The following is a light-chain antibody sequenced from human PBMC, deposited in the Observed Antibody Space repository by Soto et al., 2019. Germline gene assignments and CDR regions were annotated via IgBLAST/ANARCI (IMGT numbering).Light chain of an antibody. CDR1: SSDVGGYNY. Sequence: QSALTQPASVSGSPGQSITISCTGTSSDVGGYNYVSWYQQHPGKAPKLMIYDVSNRPSGVSNRFSGSKSGNTASLTISGHQAEDEADYYCSSYTSSSTLDFGTGTKVTVL. CDR2: DVS. V-gene: IGLV2-14*01. J-gene: IGLJ1*01. CDR3: SSYTSSSTLD.